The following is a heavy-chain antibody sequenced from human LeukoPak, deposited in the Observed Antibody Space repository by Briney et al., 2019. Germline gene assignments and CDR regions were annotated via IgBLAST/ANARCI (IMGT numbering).Heavy chain of an antibody. CDR3: ARDDGYNWGLIDY. V-gene: IGHV1-69*05. CDR2: IIPIFGTA. CDR1: GGTFSSYA. J-gene: IGHJ4*02. D-gene: IGHD5-24*01. Sequence: VASAKVSCKASGGTFSSYAISWGRQAPEQGLEWMGGIIPIFGTANYAQKFQGRVTITTDESTSTAYMELSSLRSEDTAVYYCARDDGYNWGLIDYWGQGTLVTVSS.